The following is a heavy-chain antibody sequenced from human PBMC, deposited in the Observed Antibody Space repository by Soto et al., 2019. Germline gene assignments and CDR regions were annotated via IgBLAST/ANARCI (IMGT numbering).Heavy chain of an antibody. Sequence: QVQLQESGPGLVKPSQTLSLTCTVSGDSVSSDGYYWSWICQHPGKGLEWIGDIYYSGSTSYHPSLKSRVTISVDTSENHLSLRLNSLTAADTAVYYCARRHDILTGPDAFDIWGQGTMVTVSS. CDR2: IYYSGST. CDR1: GDSVSSDGYY. D-gene: IGHD3-9*01. V-gene: IGHV4-31*02. J-gene: IGHJ3*02. CDR3: ARRHDILTGPDAFDI.